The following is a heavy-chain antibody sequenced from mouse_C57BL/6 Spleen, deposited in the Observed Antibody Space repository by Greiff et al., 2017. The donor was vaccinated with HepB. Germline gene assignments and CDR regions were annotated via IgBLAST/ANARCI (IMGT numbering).Heavy chain of an antibody. CDR1: GYSFTDYN. V-gene: IGHV1-39*01. J-gene: IGHJ4*01. Sequence: EVKLMDSGPELVKPGASVKISCKASGYSFTDYNMNWVKQSNGKSLEWIGVINPNYGTTSYNQKFKGKATLTVDQSSSTAYMQLNSLTSEDSAVYYCARSLIYYYGSSHADYAMDYWGQGTSVTVSS. CDR2: INPNYGTT. D-gene: IGHD1-1*01. CDR3: ARSLIYYYGSSHADYAMDY.